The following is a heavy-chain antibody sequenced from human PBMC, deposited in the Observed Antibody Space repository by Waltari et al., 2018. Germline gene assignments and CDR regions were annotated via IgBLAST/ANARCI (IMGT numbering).Heavy chain of an antibody. CDR3: ATYDSSGRRDHYFDY. D-gene: IGHD3-22*01. Sequence: QVQLVQSGAEVKKPGASVKVSCKASGYTFTSYYMHWVRQAPGQGLEWMGIINPSVGSTSYAQKFQGRVTMTRDTSTSTVYMELSSLRSEDTAVYYCATYDSSGRRDHYFDYWGQGTLVTVSS. CDR1: GYTFTSYY. J-gene: IGHJ4*02. CDR2: INPSVGST. V-gene: IGHV1-46*03.